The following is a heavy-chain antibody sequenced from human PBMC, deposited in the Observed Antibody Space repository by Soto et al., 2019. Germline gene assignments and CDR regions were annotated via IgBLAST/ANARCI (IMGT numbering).Heavy chain of an antibody. CDR2: ISGSVGTT. V-gene: IGHV3-23*01. J-gene: IGHJ6*02. D-gene: IGHD3-3*01. Sequence: PGGSLRLSCAASGLPFCSYAMSWVRQAPGKGLEWVSTISGSVGTTYYADSVKGRFTISRDNSKNTLYLQMNSLSAEDTAVYYCAKSEDLRITVFGVRNYGMDVWGQGTTVTVSS. CDR3: AKSEDLRITVFGVRNYGMDV. CDR1: GLPFCSYA.